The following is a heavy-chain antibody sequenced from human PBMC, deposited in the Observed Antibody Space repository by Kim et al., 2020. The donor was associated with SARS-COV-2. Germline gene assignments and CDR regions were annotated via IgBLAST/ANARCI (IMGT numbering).Heavy chain of an antibody. Sequence: SETLSLTCTVSGGSISSSSYYWGWIRQPPGKGLEWIGSIYYSGSTYYNPSLKSRVTISVDTSKNQFSLKLSSVTAADTAVYYCAVPLGYNPVFDYWGQGTLVTVSS. CDR1: GGSISSSSYY. V-gene: IGHV4-39*01. J-gene: IGHJ4*02. D-gene: IGHD1-1*01. CDR2: IYYSGST. CDR3: AVPLGYNPVFDY.